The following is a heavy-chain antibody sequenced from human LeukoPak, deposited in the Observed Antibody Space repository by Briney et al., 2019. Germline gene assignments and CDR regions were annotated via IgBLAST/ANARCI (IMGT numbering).Heavy chain of an antibody. V-gene: IGHV5-51*01. D-gene: IGHD2-21*01. CDR1: GYGFSNYW. J-gene: IGHJ5*02. CDR2: IYPGDSDT. Sequence: GESLKISSKAPGYGFSNYWIGLVRQMPGKGLEWMGIIYPGDSDTRYSPSFQGQVTVSADKSINTAYLQWSSLKASDTAIYYCARQYSESRGNWFDTWGQGTLVTVSS. CDR3: ARQYSESRGNWFDT.